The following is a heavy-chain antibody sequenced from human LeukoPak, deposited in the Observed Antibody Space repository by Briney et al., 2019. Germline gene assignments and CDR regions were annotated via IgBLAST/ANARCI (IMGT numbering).Heavy chain of an antibody. D-gene: IGHD3-3*01. V-gene: IGHV4-34*01. J-gene: IGHJ3*02. CDR2: INHSGST. CDR3: ASATIFGAAYAFDI. Sequence: SETLSLTCAVYGGSFSGYYWSWIRQPPGKGLEWIGEINHSGSTNYNPSLKSRVTISVDTSKNQFSLKLSSVTAADTAVYYCASATIFGAAYAFDIWGQGTMVTVSS. CDR1: GGSFSGYY.